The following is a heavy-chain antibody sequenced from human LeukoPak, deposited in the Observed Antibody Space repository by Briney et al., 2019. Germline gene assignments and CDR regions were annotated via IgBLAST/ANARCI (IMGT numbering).Heavy chain of an antibody. D-gene: IGHD1-26*01. CDR2: ISSSSSTI. CDR3: ARVRGSYCSDY. CDR1: GFTFSSFS. Sequence: GGSLRLSCAASGFTFSSFSMNWVRQAPGKGLEWVSYISSSSSTIYYADPVKGRFTISRDNAKNSLYLQMNSLRAEDTAVYYCARVRGSYCSDYWGQGTLVTVSS. V-gene: IGHV3-48*04. J-gene: IGHJ4*02.